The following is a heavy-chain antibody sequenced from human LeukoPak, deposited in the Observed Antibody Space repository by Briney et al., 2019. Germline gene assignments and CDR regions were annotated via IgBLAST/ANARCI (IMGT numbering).Heavy chain of an antibody. CDR2: IKQDGSEK. Sequence: GGSLRLSCVVSGFTFNRCWMNWVRQAPGKGLEWVANIKQDGSEKYYVDSVKGRFTISRDNAKNSLYLQMNSLRAEDTAVYYCAREYYDFWSGYYTYYYGIDVWGQGTTVTVSS. CDR1: GFTFNRCW. D-gene: IGHD3-3*01. CDR3: AREYYDFWSGYYTYYYGIDV. J-gene: IGHJ6*02. V-gene: IGHV3-7*01.